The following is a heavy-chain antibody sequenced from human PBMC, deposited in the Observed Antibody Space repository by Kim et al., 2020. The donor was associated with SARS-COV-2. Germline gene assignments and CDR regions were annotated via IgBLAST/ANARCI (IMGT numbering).Heavy chain of an antibody. CDR3: ARDVGWVYFDY. J-gene: IGHJ4*02. V-gene: IGHV4-4*02. Sequence: TNNTPANKSRVTLSVEKSKNQFSLKLSSVTAADTAVYYCARDVGWVYFDYWGQGTLVIVSS. D-gene: IGHD6-19*01. CDR2: T.